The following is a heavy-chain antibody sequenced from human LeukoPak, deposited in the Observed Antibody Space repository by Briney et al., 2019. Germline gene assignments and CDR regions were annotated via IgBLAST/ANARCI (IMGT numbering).Heavy chain of an antibody. V-gene: IGHV4-39*07. J-gene: IGHJ4*02. CDR3: ARVSRGIGSGYYYFDY. CDR1: GGSISSISSNNYH. D-gene: IGHD3-22*01. Sequence: SETLSLTCIVSGGSISSISSNNYHWGWIRQPPGKGLEWIGSIYYSGSTYYNPSLKSRVTISVDTSKNQFSLKLSSVTAADTAVYYCARVSRGIGSGYYYFDYWGQGTLVTVSS. CDR2: IYYSGST.